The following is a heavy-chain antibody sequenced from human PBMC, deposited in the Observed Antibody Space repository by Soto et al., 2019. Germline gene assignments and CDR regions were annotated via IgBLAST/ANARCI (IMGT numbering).Heavy chain of an antibody. CDR2: IYTSGST. J-gene: IGHJ5*02. V-gene: IGHV4-4*07. D-gene: IGHD5-12*01. CDR1: GGSISSYY. Sequence: SETLSLTCTVSGGSISSYYWSWIRQPAGKGLEWIGRIYTSGSTNYNPSLKSRVTMSVDTSKNQFSLKLSSVTAADTAVYYCARDADTVATHIFDPWGQGTLVTVSS. CDR3: ARDADTVATHIFDP.